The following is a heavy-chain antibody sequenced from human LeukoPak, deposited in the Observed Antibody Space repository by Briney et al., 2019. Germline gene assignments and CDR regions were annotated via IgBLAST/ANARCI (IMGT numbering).Heavy chain of an antibody. Sequence: SSVKVCCKASGGTFSSYAISWVRQAPGQGLEWMGGIIPIFGTANYAQKFQGRVTITADESTSTAYMELSSLRSEDTAVYYCAREIDDYGFLDYWGQGTLVTVSS. CDR2: IIPIFGTA. V-gene: IGHV1-69*13. D-gene: IGHD4-17*01. J-gene: IGHJ4*02. CDR3: AREIDDYGFLDY. CDR1: GGTFSSYA.